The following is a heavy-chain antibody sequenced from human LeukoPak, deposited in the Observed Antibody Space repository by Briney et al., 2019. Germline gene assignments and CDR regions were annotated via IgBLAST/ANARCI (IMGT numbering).Heavy chain of an antibody. CDR2: INHSGST. D-gene: IGHD4-17*01. V-gene: IGHV4-34*01. Sequence: NPSETLSLTCAVYGGSLSGYYWSWIRQPPGKGLEWIGEINHSGSTNYNPSLKSRVTISVDTSKNQFSLKLSSVTAADTAVYYCARSGPSHLTTVPYYFDYWGQGTLVTVSS. J-gene: IGHJ4*02. CDR3: ARSGPSHLTTVPYYFDY. CDR1: GGSLSGYY.